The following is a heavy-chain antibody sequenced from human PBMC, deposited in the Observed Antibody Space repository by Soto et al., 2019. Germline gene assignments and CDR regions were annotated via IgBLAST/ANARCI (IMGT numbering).Heavy chain of an antibody. CDR3: AKATRGGAATLIRDY. D-gene: IGHD6-13*01. J-gene: IGHJ4*02. Sequence: PGGSLRLSCAASEFTFSSYAMTWVRQAPGKGLQWVSAISGGGGGTYYADSVKGRFTISRDNSKNTLYLQMNTLRAEDTAVYYCAKATRGGAATLIRDYWGQGTLVTVSS. CDR1: EFTFSSYA. V-gene: IGHV3-23*01. CDR2: ISGGGGGT.